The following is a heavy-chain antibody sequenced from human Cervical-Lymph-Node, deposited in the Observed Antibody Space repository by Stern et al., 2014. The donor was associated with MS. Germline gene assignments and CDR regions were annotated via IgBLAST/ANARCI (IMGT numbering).Heavy chain of an antibody. V-gene: IGHV4-39*01. J-gene: IGHJ6*02. CDR3: ARGPPMDV. CDR2: VYDSGST. CDR1: GDSIRSSDYY. Sequence: QVQLQESGPGLVKPSETLSLTCTVSGDSIRSSDYYWGWIRQPPGKGLEWIGSVYDSGSTYYSPALKSRITISVDTSKNQVSLTLRSGTAADAAVYYCARGPPMDVWGQGTTVIVSS.